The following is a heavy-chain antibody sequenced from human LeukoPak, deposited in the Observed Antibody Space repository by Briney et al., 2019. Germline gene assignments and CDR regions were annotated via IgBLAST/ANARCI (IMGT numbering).Heavy chain of an antibody. CDR1: GGTFSSYA. V-gene: IGHV1-69*06. D-gene: IGHD6-13*01. J-gene: IGHJ5*02. Sequence: SVKVSCKASGGTFSSYAISWVRQAPGQGLEWMGGIIPIFGTENYAQKFQGRVTITADKSTSTAYMELSSLRSEDTAVYYCARTTIAAAGAEYWFDPWGQGTLVTVSS. CDR2: IIPIFGTE. CDR3: ARTTIAAAGAEYWFDP.